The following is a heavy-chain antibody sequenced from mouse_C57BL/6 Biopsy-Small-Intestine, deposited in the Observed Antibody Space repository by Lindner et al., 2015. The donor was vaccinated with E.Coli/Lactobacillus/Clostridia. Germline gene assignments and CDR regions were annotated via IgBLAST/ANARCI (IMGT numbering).Heavy chain of an antibody. J-gene: IGHJ4*01. Sequence: QLQESGAELVKPGASVKLSCTASGFNIKDYYMQWVKQRTEQGLEWIGRIDPENGETKYAPKFQGKATITADTSSNTASLQLSSLTSEDTAVFYCIRSGWGSGTMDYWGQGTSVTVSS. V-gene: IGHV14-2*01. CDR3: IRSGWGSGTMDY. CDR2: IDPENGET. CDR1: GFNIKDYY. D-gene: IGHD3-1*01.